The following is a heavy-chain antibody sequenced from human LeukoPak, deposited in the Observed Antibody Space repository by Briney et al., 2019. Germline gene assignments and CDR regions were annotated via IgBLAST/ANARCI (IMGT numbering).Heavy chain of an antibody. D-gene: IGHD4-11*01. J-gene: IGHJ4*02. CDR3: ATSYSPFGLIDY. Sequence: GGSLRLSCAASGFTFSNYAMSWVRQAPGKGLEWVSVIYSGGSTYYADSVKGRFTISRDNSKNTLYLQMNSLRAEDTAVYYCATSYSPFGLIDYWGQGTLVTVSS. CDR1: GFTFSNYA. CDR2: IYSGGST. V-gene: IGHV3-66*02.